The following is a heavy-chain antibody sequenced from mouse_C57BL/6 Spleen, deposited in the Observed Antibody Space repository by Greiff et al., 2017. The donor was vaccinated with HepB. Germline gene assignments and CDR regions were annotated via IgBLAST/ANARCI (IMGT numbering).Heavy chain of an antibody. J-gene: IGHJ4*01. V-gene: IGHV5-6*01. Sequence: EVKLVESGGDLVKPGGSLKLSCAASGFTFSSYGMSWVRQTPDKRLEWVATISSGGSYTYYPDSVKGRFTISRDNAKNTLYLQMSSLKSEDTAMYYCARQDPLYYAMDYWGQGTSVTVSS. CDR1: GFTFSSYG. CDR2: ISSGGSYT. CDR3: ARQDPLYYAMDY.